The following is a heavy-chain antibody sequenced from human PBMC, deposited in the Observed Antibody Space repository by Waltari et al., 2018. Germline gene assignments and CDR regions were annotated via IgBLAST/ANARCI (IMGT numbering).Heavy chain of an antibody. Sequence: QVQLVQSGAEVKKPGSSVTVSCKTSGGTLNSDAITWVRHAPGQSREGRGGIVPNLGISNHARKCKGRVTINADTSTGTVYMELSSLRSDDTSVYYCAGGIRIFGVGRWFDPWGQGTLVTVSS. V-gene: IGHV1-69*10. CDR3: AGGIRIFGVGRWFDP. J-gene: IGHJ5*02. D-gene: IGHD3-3*01. CDR2: IVPNLGIS. CDR1: GGTLNSDA.